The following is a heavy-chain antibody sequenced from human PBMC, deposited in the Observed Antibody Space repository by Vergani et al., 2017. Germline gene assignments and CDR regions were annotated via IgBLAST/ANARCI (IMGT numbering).Heavy chain of an antibody. CDR1: GGSISSGSYY. Sequence: QVQLQESGPGLVRPSQTLSLTCTVSGGSISSGSYYWSWFRQPAGTGLEWIGRFYTGGGTSYNPSLKRRVTISVDTSKNQSSLQLSSVTAADTAVYYCPRDPLYSTTWPFLLLYIDVWGQGTTVTVSS. CDR3: PRDPLYSTTWPFLLLYIDV. CDR2: FYTGGGT. J-gene: IGHJ6*02. D-gene: IGHD6-13*01. V-gene: IGHV4-61*02.